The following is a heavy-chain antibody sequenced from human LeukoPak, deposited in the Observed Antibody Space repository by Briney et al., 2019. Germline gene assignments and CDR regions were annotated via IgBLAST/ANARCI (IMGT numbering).Heavy chain of an antibody. J-gene: IGHJ6*02. CDR2: INPNSGGT. V-gene: IGHV1-2*02. D-gene: IGHD6-19*01. CDR1: GYTFTGYY. Sequence: ASVKVSCKASGYTFTGYYMHWVRQAPGQGLEWMGWINPNSGGTNYAQKFQGRVTMTRDTSISTAYVELSRLRSDDTAVYYCARERYNSSGWYRYYYYYYGMDVWGQGTTVTVSS. CDR3: ARERYNSSGWYRYYYYYYGMDV.